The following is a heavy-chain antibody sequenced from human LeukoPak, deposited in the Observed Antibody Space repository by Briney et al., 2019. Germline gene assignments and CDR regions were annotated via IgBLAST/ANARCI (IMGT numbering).Heavy chain of an antibody. CDR1: GGSISSSYYY. CDR2: IYSSGST. CDR3: ARGPDSSGYYYFDY. Sequence: SETLSLTCTVSGGSISSSYYYWGWIRQPPGKGLEWIGSIYSSGSTHFNPSLKSRVTISVDTSKNQFSLKLSSVTAADTAVYFCARGPDSSGYYYFDYWGQGTLVTVSS. V-gene: IGHV4-39*07. D-gene: IGHD3-22*01. J-gene: IGHJ4*02.